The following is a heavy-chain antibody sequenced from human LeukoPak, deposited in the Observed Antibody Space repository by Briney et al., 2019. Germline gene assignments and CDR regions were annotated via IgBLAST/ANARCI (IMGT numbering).Heavy chain of an antibody. J-gene: IGHJ6*02. D-gene: IGHD3-16*02. CDR3: ARLMDDYVWGSYRYFPLNYGMDV. CDR2: VSSSGSNI. CDR1: GFTFRDYY. V-gene: IGHV3-11*01. Sequence: PGGSLRLCCAASGFTFRDYYMSWIRQAPGKGLEWVSYVSSSGSNIYYADSVKGRFTISRDNAKNSLYLQTNSLRAEDTAVYYCARLMDDYVWGSYRYFPLNYGMDVWGQGTTVTVSS.